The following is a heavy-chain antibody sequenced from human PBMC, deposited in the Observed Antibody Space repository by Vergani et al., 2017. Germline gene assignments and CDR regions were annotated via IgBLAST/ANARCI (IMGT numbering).Heavy chain of an antibody. V-gene: IGHV1-46*03. CDR3: VSSRLRSFEY. CDR2: INPLGGRA. J-gene: IGHJ4*02. D-gene: IGHD4-17*01. Sequence: QVKVVQSGAEVKVPGASVKVSCEASGYTYRSYYVHWVRQAPGQGLEWMGVINPLGGRATYSQKFQGRVSVTGDSSTTGGTSASMVYMDLTSLTPEDTAVYFCVSSRLRSFEYWGQGTLVTVSS. CDR1: GYTYRSYY.